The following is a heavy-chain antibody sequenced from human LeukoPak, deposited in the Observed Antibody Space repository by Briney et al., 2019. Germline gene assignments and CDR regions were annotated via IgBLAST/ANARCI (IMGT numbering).Heavy chain of an antibody. J-gene: IGHJ4*02. CDR3: ARIAVAGTDY. Sequence: GGSLRLSCAASGFTFSRYTMDWVRQAPGKGLEWVASISSSYGYMYYADSVKGRFTISRDNAKNSLYLQMNSLRAEDTAVYYCARIAVAGTDYWGQGTLVTVSS. D-gene: IGHD6-19*01. V-gene: IGHV3-21*01. CDR2: ISSSYGYM. CDR1: GFTFSRYT.